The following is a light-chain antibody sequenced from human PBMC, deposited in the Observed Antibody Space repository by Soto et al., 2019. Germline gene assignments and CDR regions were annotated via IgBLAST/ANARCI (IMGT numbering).Light chain of an antibody. CDR3: HQNDKSRP. Sequence: DIVLTQSPGTLSLSPGERATLSCRASQSVSNNYLAWYQQKPGQAPRLLIYGASNRATGIPDRFSGSGSGTGLSLTISRLECEDIAEYCCHQNDKSRPVGQGTKVDIK. CDR1: QSVSNNY. CDR2: GAS. V-gene: IGKV3-20*01. J-gene: IGKJ1*01.